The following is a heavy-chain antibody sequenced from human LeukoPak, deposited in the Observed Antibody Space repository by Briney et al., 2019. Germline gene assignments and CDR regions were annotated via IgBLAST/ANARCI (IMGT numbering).Heavy chain of an antibody. D-gene: IGHD3-10*01. Sequence: GGSLRLSCAASGFTFSSYGMHWVRQAPGKGLEWVAFIRYDGSNKYYADSVKGRFTISRDNSKNTLYLQMNSLRAEDTAVYYCARDLRNTMGSPGDYWGQGTLVTVSS. CDR2: IRYDGSNK. J-gene: IGHJ4*02. CDR1: GFTFSSYG. CDR3: ARDLRNTMGSPGDY. V-gene: IGHV3-30*02.